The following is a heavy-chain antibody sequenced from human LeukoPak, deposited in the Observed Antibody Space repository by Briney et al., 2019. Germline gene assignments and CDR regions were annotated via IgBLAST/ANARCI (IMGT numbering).Heavy chain of an antibody. CDR3: ARDFRDTSLITYPYFMDV. V-gene: IGHV3-21*01. D-gene: IGHD3-16*01. J-gene: IGHJ6*03. CDR1: GFTFSSYG. CDR2: ISSSSSYI. Sequence: GGSLRLSCAASGFTFSSYGMSWVRQAPGKGLEWVSSISSSSSYIYYADSVKGRFTISRDNAKNSVYLQMNSLRAEDTAVYYCARDFRDTSLITYPYFMDVWGKGTTVTISS.